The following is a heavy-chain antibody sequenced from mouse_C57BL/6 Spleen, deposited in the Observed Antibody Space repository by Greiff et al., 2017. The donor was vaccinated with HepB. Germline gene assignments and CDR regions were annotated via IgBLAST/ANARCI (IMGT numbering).Heavy chain of an antibody. J-gene: IGHJ1*03. V-gene: IGHV1-5*01. CDR3: TRGGYGSSWWYFDV. CDR1: GYTFTSYW. Sequence: EVQLQQSGTVLARPGASVKMSCKTSGYTFTSYWMHWVKQRPGQGLEWIGTIYPGNSDTSYNQKFKGKAKLTAVTSASTAYMELSSLTNEDSAVYYCTRGGYGSSWWYFDVWGTGTTVTVSS. CDR2: IYPGNSDT. D-gene: IGHD1-1*01.